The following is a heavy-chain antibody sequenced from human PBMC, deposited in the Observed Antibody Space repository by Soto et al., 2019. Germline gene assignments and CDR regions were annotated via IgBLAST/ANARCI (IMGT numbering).Heavy chain of an antibody. V-gene: IGHV3-13*01. CDR2: IGTAGDT. Sequence: EVQLVESGGGLVQPGGSLRLSCAASGFTFSSYDMHWVRQATGKGLEWVSAIGTAGDTYYPGSVKGRFTISRENAKNSLYLQMNSLRAEDTAVYYRARELVNYGMDVWGQGTTVTVSS. D-gene: IGHD6-6*01. CDR3: ARELVNYGMDV. CDR1: GFTFSSYD. J-gene: IGHJ6*02.